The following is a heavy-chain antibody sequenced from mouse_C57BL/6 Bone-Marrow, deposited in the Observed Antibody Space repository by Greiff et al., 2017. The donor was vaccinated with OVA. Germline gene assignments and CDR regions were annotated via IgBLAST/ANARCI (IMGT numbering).Heavy chain of an antibody. V-gene: IGHV5-4*01. CDR3: ARDRAGYFDV. D-gene: IGHD3-3*01. CDR1: GFTFSSYA. J-gene: IGHJ1*03. Sequence: DVKLVESGGGLVKPGGSLKLSCAASGFTFSSYAMSWVRQTPEKRLEWVATISDGGSYTYYPDNVKGRFTISRDNAKNNLYLQMSHLKSEDTAMYYCARDRAGYFDVWGTGTTVTVSS. CDR2: ISDGGSYT.